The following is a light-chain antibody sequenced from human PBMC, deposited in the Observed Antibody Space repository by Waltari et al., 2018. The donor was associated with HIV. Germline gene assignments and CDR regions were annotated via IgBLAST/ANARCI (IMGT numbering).Light chain of an antibody. Sequence: QSALTQPASVSGSPGQSITISCTGTTSAVGGYKYVSRSQQHPDKAPKLVVYEVSNRPSGISIRFSGSKSGNTASLTISGLQAEDEADYYCSSYTSRNTRVFGTGTKVTVL. CDR1: TSAVGGYKY. J-gene: IGLJ1*01. CDR2: EVS. CDR3: SSYTSRNTRV. V-gene: IGLV2-14*01.